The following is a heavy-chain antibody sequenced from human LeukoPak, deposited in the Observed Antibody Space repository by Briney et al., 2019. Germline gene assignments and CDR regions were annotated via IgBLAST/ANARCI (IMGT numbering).Heavy chain of an antibody. J-gene: IGHJ4*02. D-gene: IGHD2-8*01. CDR3: AKEYCSNSVCHSLDY. Sequence: GGSLRLSCAVSGFTLTNHGVSWVRQAPGKGLEWVAVISYDGSNKYYADSVKGRFTFSRDNSKNTLYLQMNSLRAEDTAVYYCAKEYCSNSVCHSLDYWGQGTLVTVSS. V-gene: IGHV3-30*18. CDR2: ISYDGSNK. CDR1: GFTLTNHG.